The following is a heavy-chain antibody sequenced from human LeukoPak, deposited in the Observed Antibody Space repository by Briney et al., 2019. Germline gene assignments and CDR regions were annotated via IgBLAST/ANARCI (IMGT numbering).Heavy chain of an antibody. V-gene: IGHV1-46*01. J-gene: IGHJ6*02. CDR3: SRGQPFPPHHHHQDV. CDR2: INPSGGST. Sequence: ASVKVSCKASGYTFTSYYMHWVRQAPGQGLEWMGIINPSGGSTSYAQKFQGRVTMTRDTSTSTVYMELSSLRSEDTAVYYWSRGQPFPPHHHHQDVWGQGTTVNVSS. CDR1: GYTFTSYY. D-gene: IGHD1-14*01.